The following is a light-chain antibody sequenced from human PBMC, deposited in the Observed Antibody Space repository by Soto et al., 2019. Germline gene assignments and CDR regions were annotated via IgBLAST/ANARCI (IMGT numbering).Light chain of an antibody. J-gene: IGLJ1*01. V-gene: IGLV2-14*01. CDR3: GSYTTSTPLPYV. CDR2: EVN. Sequence: QSVLTQPASVSGSPAQSLTISCTGTSSDVGRYNFDSWYQQYPGKAPKLIIYEVNNRPSGVSNRFSGSKSADTASLTISGLQAEEEGDYFCGSYTTSTPLPYVFGNGTQVTVL. CDR1: SSDVGRYNF.